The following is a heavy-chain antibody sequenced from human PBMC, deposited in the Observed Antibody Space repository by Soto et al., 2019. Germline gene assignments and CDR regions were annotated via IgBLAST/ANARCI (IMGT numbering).Heavy chain of an antibody. CDR3: ARRGYYDSSGDRRNAFDI. Sequence: SETLSLTCTVSGGSISSGGYYWSWIRQHPGKGLEWIGYIYYSGSTYYNPSLKSRVTISVDTSKNQFSLKLSSVTAADTAVYYCARRGYYDSSGDRRNAFDIWGQGTMVTVSS. CDR1: GGSISSGGYY. CDR2: IYYSGST. V-gene: IGHV4-31*03. J-gene: IGHJ3*02. D-gene: IGHD3-22*01.